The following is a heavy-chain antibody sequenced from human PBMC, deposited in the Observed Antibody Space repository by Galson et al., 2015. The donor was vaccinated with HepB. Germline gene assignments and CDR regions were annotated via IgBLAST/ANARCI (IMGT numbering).Heavy chain of an antibody. V-gene: IGHV2-70*01. CDR3: ARNYCSSTSCFQFDY. D-gene: IGHD2-2*01. J-gene: IGHJ4*02. CDR2: IDWDDDK. Sequence: PALVKPTQTFTLTCTFSGFSLSTSGMCVSWIRQPPGKALEWLALIDWDDDKYYSTSLKTRLTISKDTSKNQVVLTMTNMDPVDTATYYCARNYCSSTSCFQFDYWGQGTLVTVSS. CDR1: GFSLSTSGMC.